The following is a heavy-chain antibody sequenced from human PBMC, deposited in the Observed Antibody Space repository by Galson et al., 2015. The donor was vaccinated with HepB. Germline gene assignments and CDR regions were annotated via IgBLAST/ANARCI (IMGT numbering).Heavy chain of an antibody. V-gene: IGHV5-51*01. CDR1: GYSFTSYW. CDR3: ARHPLQYGDDWYFDL. D-gene: IGHD4-17*01. CDR2: IYPGDSDT. Sequence: QSGAEVTKPGESLKISCKGSGYSFTSYWIGWVRQMPGKGLEWMGIIYPGDSDTRYSPSFQGQVTISADKSISTAYLQWSSLKASDTAMYYCARHPLQYGDDWYFDLWGRGTLVTVSS. J-gene: IGHJ2*01.